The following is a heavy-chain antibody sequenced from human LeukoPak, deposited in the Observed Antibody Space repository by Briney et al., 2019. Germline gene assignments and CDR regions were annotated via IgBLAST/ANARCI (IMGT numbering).Heavy chain of an antibody. CDR3: AKVGPLAFYYMEV. J-gene: IGHJ6*03. CDR2: IRYDGSNK. V-gene: IGHV3-30*02. D-gene: IGHD3-3*02. CDR1: GFTFSSYG. Sequence: GGSLRLSCAASGFTFSSYGMHWVRQAPGKGLEWVAFIRYDGSNKYYADSVKGRFTISRDNSKNTLYLQMNSLRAEGTAVYYCAKVGPLAFYYMEVWAKGTTVNVSS.